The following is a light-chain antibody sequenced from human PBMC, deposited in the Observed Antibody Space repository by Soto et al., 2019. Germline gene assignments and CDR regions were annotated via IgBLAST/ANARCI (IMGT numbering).Light chain of an antibody. Sequence: QSVLTQPASVSGSPGQSIPISCTGTSSDVGSYNLVSWYQQHPGKAPKLMIYEGSKRPSGVSNRFSGSKSGNTASLTISGLQAEHEADYYCCSYAGSRFGGGTKLTVL. V-gene: IGLV2-23*01. CDR3: CSYAGSR. J-gene: IGLJ2*01. CDR1: SSDVGSYNL. CDR2: EGS.